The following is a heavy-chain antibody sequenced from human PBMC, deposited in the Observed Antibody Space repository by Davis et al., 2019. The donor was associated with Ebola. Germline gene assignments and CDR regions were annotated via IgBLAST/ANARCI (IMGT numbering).Heavy chain of an antibody. D-gene: IGHD3-9*01. CDR2: INAGNGNT. J-gene: IGHJ4*02. CDR1: GYTFTSYA. V-gene: IGHV1-3*01. Sequence: ASVKVSCKASGYTFTSYAMHWVRQAPGQRLEWMGWINAGNGNTKYSQKFQGRVTITRDTSASTAYMELSSLRSDDTAVYYCARECSSSSTYYDILTGYYTTSCFDSWGQGTLVTVSS. CDR3: ARECSSSSTYYDILTGYYTTSCFDS.